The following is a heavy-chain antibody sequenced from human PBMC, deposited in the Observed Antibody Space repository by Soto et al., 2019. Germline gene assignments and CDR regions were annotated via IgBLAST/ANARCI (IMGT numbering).Heavy chain of an antibody. CDR1: GYTFTTYP. CDR3: ARGLTGLDY. CDR2: INAGNGNT. D-gene: IGHD7-27*01. Sequence: ASVKVSCKASGYTFTTYPMDWVRQAPGQRLEWMGWINAGNGNTKYSQKFQGRVTLTRDTSANTAYMELSSLRSEDTAVYYCARGLTGLDYWGQGTLVTVSS. V-gene: IGHV1-3*01. J-gene: IGHJ4*02.